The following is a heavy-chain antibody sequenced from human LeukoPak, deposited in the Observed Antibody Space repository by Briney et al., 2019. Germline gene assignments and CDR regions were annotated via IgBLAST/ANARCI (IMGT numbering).Heavy chain of an antibody. Sequence: GGSLRLSCAAFGFTVSTNYMSWARQAPGKGLEWVSVVYSGGSTHYADSVKGRFTISRDNPKNTLYLQMNRLRGEDTAVYYCARGYLREPFDSWGQGTLVIVSS. V-gene: IGHV3-53*01. D-gene: IGHD1-14*01. CDR1: GFTVSTNY. J-gene: IGHJ4*02. CDR2: VYSGGST. CDR3: ARGYLREPFDS.